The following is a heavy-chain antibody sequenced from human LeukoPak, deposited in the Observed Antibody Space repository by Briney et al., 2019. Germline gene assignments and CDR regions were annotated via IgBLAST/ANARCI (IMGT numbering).Heavy chain of an antibody. CDR1: GGSFSGYY. CDR3: AREGGVDCSSTSCYMRDGLAFDI. V-gene: IGHV4-34*01. D-gene: IGHD2-2*02. Sequence: PSETLSLTCAVYGGSFSGYYWSWIRQPPGKGLEWIGEINHSGSTNFNPTLKSRVTISVDTSKNQVSLKLSSVTAADTAVYYCAREGGVDCSSTSCYMRDGLAFDIWGQGTMVTVSS. CDR2: INHSGST. J-gene: IGHJ3*02.